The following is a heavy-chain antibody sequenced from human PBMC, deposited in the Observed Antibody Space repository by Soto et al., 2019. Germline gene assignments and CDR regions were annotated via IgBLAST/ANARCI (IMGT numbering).Heavy chain of an antibody. J-gene: IGHJ6*03. D-gene: IGHD2-2*01. CDR2: ISAYNGNT. V-gene: IGHV1-18*01. Sequence: ASVKVSCKASGYTFTSYGISWVRQAPGQGLEWMGWISAYNGNTNYAQKLQGRVTMTTDTSTSTGYMELRSLRSDDTAVYYCARDGVGIVVVPAAPYYMDVWGKGTTVTVSS. CDR3: ARDGVGIVVVPAAPYYMDV. CDR1: GYTFTSYG.